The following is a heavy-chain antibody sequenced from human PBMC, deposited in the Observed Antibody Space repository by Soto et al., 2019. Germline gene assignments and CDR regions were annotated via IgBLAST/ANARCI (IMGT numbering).Heavy chain of an antibody. J-gene: IGHJ6*02. Sequence: QVQLVQSGAEVKKSGSSVKVSCKASGGTFSTSAISWVRQAPGQGLEWVGGIMPVFPTPDYAQKFQGRVTITADESTTTAYLELTSLTTDDTAIYYCARDKDRLQLGGNYYYILDVWGQGTAITVSS. D-gene: IGHD1-1*01. CDR1: GGTFSTSA. V-gene: IGHV1-69*12. CDR3: ARDKDRLQLGGNYYYILDV. CDR2: IMPVFPTP.